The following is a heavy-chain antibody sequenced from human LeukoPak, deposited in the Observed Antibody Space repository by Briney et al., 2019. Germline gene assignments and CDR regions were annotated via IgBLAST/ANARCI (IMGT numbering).Heavy chain of an antibody. CDR2: ISSSSSYI. CDR1: GFTFSSYS. V-gene: IGHV3-21*01. D-gene: IGHD2-15*01. J-gene: IGHJ4*02. CDR3: ANTRGYGYYFNY. Sequence: GGSLRLSCAASGFTFSSYSMNWVREAPGKGLEWVSSISSSSSYIYYADSVKGRFTISRDNAKNSLYLQMNSLRAEDTAVYYCANTRGYGYYFNYWGQGTPVTVSS.